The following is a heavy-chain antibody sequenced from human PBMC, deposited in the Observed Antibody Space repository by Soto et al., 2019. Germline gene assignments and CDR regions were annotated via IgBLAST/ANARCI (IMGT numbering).Heavy chain of an antibody. CDR1: GWPFSDYS. Sequence: PSETLSQTYPAYGWPFSDYSWSWIRQPQGKGLEGIGENNHSGSTNYNPYLKRRVTKTVDPTKNQFSLKLRYVTAADTAVYYCARAGEEGAVDTAIGYMDVWGKGTTVS. CDR3: ARAGEEGAVDTAIGYMDV. D-gene: IGHD5-18*01. V-gene: IGHV4-34*01. J-gene: IGHJ6*03. CDR2: NNHSGST.